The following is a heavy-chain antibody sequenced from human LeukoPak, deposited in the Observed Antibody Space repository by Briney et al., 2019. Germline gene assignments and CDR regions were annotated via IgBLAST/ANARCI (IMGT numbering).Heavy chain of an antibody. CDR2: ISSSSSFI. Sequence: GGSLRLSCAASGFTFSRYSMNWVRQAPGKGLEWLSSISSSSSFIYYADSVKGRFTISRDNAKNSLYLQMNSPRAEDTAVYYCARDPPLGYCSSSSCPHLDYWGQGTLVTVSS. D-gene: IGHD2-2*01. CDR3: ARDPPLGYCSSSSCPHLDY. CDR1: GFTFSRYS. J-gene: IGHJ4*02. V-gene: IGHV3-21*01.